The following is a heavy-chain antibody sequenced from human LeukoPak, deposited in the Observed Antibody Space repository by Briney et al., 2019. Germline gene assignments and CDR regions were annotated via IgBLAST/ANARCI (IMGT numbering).Heavy chain of an antibody. V-gene: IGHV4-39*07. Sequence: SETLSLTCSVSGGSISGPSYCWGWIRQPPGKGPEWIGSHYHTGRIYHNPSLNSRVTISVDTSKNQFSLKLSSVTDADTAVYYCARDGSDNWGLFDNWGRGTLVTVSS. CDR1: GGSISGPSYC. CDR2: HYHTGRI. CDR3: ARDGSDNWGLFDN. J-gene: IGHJ4*02. D-gene: IGHD1-1*01.